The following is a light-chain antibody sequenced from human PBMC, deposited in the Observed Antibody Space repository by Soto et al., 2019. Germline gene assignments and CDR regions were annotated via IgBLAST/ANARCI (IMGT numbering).Light chain of an antibody. J-gene: IGLJ3*02. CDR2: RND. V-gene: IGLV1-47*02. CDR1: GSNIGSHD. CDR3: VAWDYSLSGRV. Sequence: QPVLTQPASASGTPGQRVTISCSGSGSNIGSHDVDWYQHLPGTAPKVLIYRNDQRRSGVPDRFFASRSATSASLAISAARLEDEADYYCVAWDYSLSGRVFGGETKLTVL.